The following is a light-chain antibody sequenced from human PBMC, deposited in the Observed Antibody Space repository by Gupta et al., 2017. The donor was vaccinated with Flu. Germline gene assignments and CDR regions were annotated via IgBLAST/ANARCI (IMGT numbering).Light chain of an antibody. CDR2: AAS. V-gene: IGKV1-12*01. CDR3: QQAHSVPYT. J-gene: IGKJ2*01. CDR1: QDINGW. Sequence: DIQMTQSPSSVSAFFGDRVTITCRASQDINGWLAWYQQKPGKAPNLLIYAASTLQSGVPSRFTGSGSGTDFTLTISRLQPEDFATYYCQQAHSVPYTFGQGTKLEIK.